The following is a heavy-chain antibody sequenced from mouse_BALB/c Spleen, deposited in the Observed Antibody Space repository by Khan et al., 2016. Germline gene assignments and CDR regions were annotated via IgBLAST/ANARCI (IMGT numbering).Heavy chain of an antibody. V-gene: IGHV9-3*02. CDR1: GYTFTNYG. CDR3: ARWSGHYAFDY. CDR2: LNTNTGAP. J-gene: IGHJ4*01. Sequence: QFQLVQSGPELKKPGETVKISCKASGYTFTNYGVHWVKQDPGKGLKWMGWLNTNTGAPTYAEEFKGRFDCSLETSASTAFLQIENLKNADKSTYFCARWSGHYAFDYWRQGTSVSVSS.